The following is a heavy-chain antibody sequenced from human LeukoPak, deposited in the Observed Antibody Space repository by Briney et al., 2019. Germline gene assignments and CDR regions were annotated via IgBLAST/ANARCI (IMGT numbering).Heavy chain of an antibody. CDR1: GFTFSSYA. V-gene: IGHV3-23*01. CDR2: ISGGGGT. Sequence: PGGSLRLSCAASGFTFSSYAMSWVRQAPGKGLECVSGISGGGGTYYADSVEGRFTISRDNSKNTVSHQQNSLRAEDTAIYYCAKGYYISGWAFDYWGQGALVSVSS. CDR3: AKGYYISGWAFDY. D-gene: IGHD6-19*01. J-gene: IGHJ4*02.